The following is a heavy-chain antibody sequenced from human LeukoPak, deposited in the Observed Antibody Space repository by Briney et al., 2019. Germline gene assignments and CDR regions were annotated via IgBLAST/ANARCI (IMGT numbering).Heavy chain of an antibody. CDR1: GFTFSHYA. V-gene: IGHV3-30-3*01. Sequence: GGSLRLSCAASGFTFSHYAMHWVRQAPGKGLEWVAVISYDGSNKYYADSVKGRFTISRDNSKNTLYLQMNSLRAEDTAVYYCASIAAAGMQGEDYWGQGTLVTVSS. D-gene: IGHD6-13*01. J-gene: IGHJ4*02. CDR3: ASIAAAGMQGEDY. CDR2: ISYDGSNK.